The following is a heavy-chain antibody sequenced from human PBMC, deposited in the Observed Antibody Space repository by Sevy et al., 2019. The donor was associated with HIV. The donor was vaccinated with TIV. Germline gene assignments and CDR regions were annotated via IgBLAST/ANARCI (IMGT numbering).Heavy chain of an antibody. Sequence: GGSLRLSCAASGFTFSSYAMHWVRQAPGKGLEYVSAISSNGGSTYYANSVKGRFTSSRDNSKNTLFLQMGSLRAEDMAVYYCARAEGVTIFGIDAFDIWGQGTMVTVSS. CDR1: GFTFSSYA. CDR3: ARAEGVTIFGIDAFDI. V-gene: IGHV3-64*01. CDR2: ISSNGGST. J-gene: IGHJ3*02. D-gene: IGHD3-3*01.